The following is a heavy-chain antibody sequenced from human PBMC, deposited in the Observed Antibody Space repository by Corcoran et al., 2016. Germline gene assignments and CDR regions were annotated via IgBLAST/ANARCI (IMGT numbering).Heavy chain of an antibody. J-gene: IGHJ4*02. D-gene: IGHD3-10*01. CDR1: GFTFSTYG. V-gene: IGHV3-30*03. CDR3: TTDLRITMVRGVIISDY. CDR2: ISNDGSNI. Sequence: QVQLVESGGGVVQPGRSLRLSCVVSGFTFSTYGMHWVRQAPGKGLEWVALISNDGSNICYVDSVKGRFTISRDDSKNTLYLQMNSLKTEDTAVYYCTTDLRITMVRGVIISDYWGQGTLVTVSS.